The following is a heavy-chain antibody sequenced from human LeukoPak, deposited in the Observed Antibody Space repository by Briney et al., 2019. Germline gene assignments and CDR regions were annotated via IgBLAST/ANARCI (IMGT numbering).Heavy chain of an antibody. D-gene: IGHD6-19*01. CDR1: GFTFGSCS. V-gene: IGHV3-48*01. Sequence: PGGSLRLSCAASGFTFGSCSMNWVRQAPGKGLEWVSHISPGSGTIYYADSVKGRFTISRDNTKGSLYLQMNSLRAEDTAVYYCARDPGYSSGWIDYWGQGTLVTVSS. J-gene: IGHJ4*02. CDR2: ISPGSGTI. CDR3: ARDPGYSSGWIDY.